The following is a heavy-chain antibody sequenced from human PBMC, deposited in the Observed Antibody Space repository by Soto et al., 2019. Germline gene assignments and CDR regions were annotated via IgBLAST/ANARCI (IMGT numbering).Heavy chain of an antibody. V-gene: IGHV1-69*12. D-gene: IGHD1-26*01. CDR3: AARLGWEGLYYFDY. J-gene: IGHJ4*02. Sequence: QVQLVQSGAEVKKPGSSVKVSCKASGGTFSSYAISWVRQAPGQGLEWMGGIIPIFGTANYAQKFQGRVTITADESTSTAYMELSSLRSEDTAVYYCAARLGWEGLYYFDYWGQGTLVTVSS. CDR2: IIPIFGTA. CDR1: GGTFSSYA.